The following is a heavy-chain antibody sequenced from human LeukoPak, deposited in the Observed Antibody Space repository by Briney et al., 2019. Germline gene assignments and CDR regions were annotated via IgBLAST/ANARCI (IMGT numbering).Heavy chain of an antibody. CDR1: GYTFTSYG. D-gene: IGHD2-2*01. CDR3: AAHPHCSSTSCYPYYYYYYMDV. J-gene: IGHJ6*03. CDR2: ISAYNGNT. V-gene: IGHV1-18*01. Sequence: GASVKVCCKASGYTFTSYGISWVRQAPGQGLEWMGWISAYNGNTNYAQKLQGRVTMTTDTSTSTAYMELRSLRSDDTAVYYCAAHPHCSSTSCYPYYYYYYMDVWGKGTTVTVSS.